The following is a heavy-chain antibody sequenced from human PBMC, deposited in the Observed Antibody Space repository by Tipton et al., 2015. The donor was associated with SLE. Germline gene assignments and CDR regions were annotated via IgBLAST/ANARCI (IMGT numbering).Heavy chain of an antibody. Sequence: TLSLTCTVSGGSTSSYYWSWIRQSPGKGLEWIGYIYYSGSTNYNPSLKSRVTISVDTSKNQFSLKLSSVTAADTAVYYCARGNYASESYYRLYMDVWGKGTTVTVSS. CDR3: ARGNYASESYYRLYMDV. D-gene: IGHD3-10*01. V-gene: IGHV4-59*01. J-gene: IGHJ6*03. CDR2: IYYSGST. CDR1: GGSTSSYY.